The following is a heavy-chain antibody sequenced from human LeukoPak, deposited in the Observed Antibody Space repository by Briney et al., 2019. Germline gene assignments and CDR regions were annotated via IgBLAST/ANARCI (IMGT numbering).Heavy chain of an antibody. CDR1: GFTFGDYY. J-gene: IGHJ4*02. CDR3: AKDDGIVVVAATPDY. Sequence: GGSLRLSCAVSGFTFGDYYMTWIRQAPGKGLEWVSAISGSGGSTYYADSVKGRFTISRDNSKNTLYLQMNSLRAEDTAVYYCAKDDGIVVVAATPDYWGQGTLVTVSS. V-gene: IGHV3-23*01. CDR2: ISGSGGST. D-gene: IGHD2-15*01.